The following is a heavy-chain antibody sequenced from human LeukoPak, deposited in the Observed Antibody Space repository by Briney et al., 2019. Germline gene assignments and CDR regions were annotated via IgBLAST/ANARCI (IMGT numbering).Heavy chain of an antibody. V-gene: IGHV4-34*01. CDR3: ASLMITFGGVIVHPADY. J-gene: IGHJ4*02. D-gene: IGHD3-16*02. CDR1: GGSFSGYY. CDR2: INHSGST. Sequence: SETLSLTCAVYGGSFSGYYWSWIRQPPGKGLEWIGEINHSGSTNYNPSLKSRVTISVDTSKNQFSLKLSSVTAADTAVYYCASLMITFGGVIVHPADYWGQGTLVTVSS.